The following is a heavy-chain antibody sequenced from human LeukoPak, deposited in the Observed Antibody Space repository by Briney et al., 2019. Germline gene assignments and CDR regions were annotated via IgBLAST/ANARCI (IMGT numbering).Heavy chain of an antibody. V-gene: IGHV3-43D*03. CDR2: ISWDGGST. CDR1: GFTFSSYA. Sequence: GGSLRLSCAASGFTFSSYAMSWVRQAPGKGLEWVSLISWDGGSTDYADSVKGRFTISRDNSKKSLYLQMNSVRAEDTALYYCAKDSLAVAGESYFDYWGQGTLVTVSS. J-gene: IGHJ4*02. D-gene: IGHD6-19*01. CDR3: AKDSLAVAGESYFDY.